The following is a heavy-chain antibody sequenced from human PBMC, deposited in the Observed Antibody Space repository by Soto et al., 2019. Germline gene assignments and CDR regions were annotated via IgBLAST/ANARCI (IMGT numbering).Heavy chain of an antibody. J-gene: IGHJ4*02. CDR3: ARSLWFGELH. D-gene: IGHD3-10*01. CDR1: GFSLSTTGVG. CDR2: IYWDNDK. Sequence: QITLKESGPTLVKPTQTLTLTCSFSGFSLSTTGVGVGWIRQSPGKALEWLAIIYWDNDKRYSPSLKSRVTITQDTSKHQVVLTVTNMDPVDTAAYYCARSLWFGELHWGQGALVTVSS. V-gene: IGHV2-5*02.